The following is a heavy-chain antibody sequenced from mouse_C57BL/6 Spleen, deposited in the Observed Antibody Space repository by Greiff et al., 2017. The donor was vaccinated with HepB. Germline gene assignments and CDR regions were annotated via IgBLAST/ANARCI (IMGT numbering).Heavy chain of an antibody. Sequence: QVQLQQSGAELVIPGASVKLSCKASGYTFTSYCMHWVKQRPGQGLEWIGEIDPCDSNTNYNQKFKGKSTLTADKSSSTAYMQLSSLTSEDSAVYYCARKGTTVVAVDYWGQGTTLTVSS. V-gene: IGHV1-69*01. CDR2: IDPCDSNT. CDR3: ARKGTTVVAVDY. J-gene: IGHJ2*01. D-gene: IGHD1-1*01. CDR1: GYTFTSYC.